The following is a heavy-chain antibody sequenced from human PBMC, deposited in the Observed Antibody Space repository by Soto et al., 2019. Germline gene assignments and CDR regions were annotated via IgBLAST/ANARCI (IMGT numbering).Heavy chain of an antibody. CDR3: ARGMGIAARPFDY. V-gene: IGHV1-2*04. CDR2: INPNSGGT. Sequence: ASVKVSCKASGYTFTGYYMHWVRQAPGQGLEWMGWINPNSGGTNYAQKFQGWVTMTRDTSISTAYMELSRLRSDDTAVYYCARGMGIAARPFDYWGQGTLVTVSS. J-gene: IGHJ4*02. D-gene: IGHD6-6*01. CDR1: GYTFTGYY.